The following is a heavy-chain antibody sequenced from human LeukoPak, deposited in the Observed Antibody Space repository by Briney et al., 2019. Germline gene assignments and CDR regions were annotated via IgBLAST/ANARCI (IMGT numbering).Heavy chain of an antibody. Sequence: PGGSLRLSCAASGFTVSSNYMSWVRQAPGKGLEWVSVIYSGGSTYNADSVKGRFTISRDNSKNTLYLQMNSLRAEDTAVYYCARDSKGDFVFDYWGQGTLVTVSS. J-gene: IGHJ4*02. CDR2: IYSGGST. CDR3: ARDSKGDFVFDY. D-gene: IGHD2-21*02. CDR1: GFTVSSNY. V-gene: IGHV3-53*01.